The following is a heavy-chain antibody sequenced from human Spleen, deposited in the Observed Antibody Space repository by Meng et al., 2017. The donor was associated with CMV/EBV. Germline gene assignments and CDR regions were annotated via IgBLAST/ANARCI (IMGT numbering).Heavy chain of an antibody. D-gene: IGHD6-13*01. CDR2: IDAGDADT. J-gene: IGHJ5*02. V-gene: IGHV5-51*01. CDR3: VRHPSGSWFNWFDP. CDR1: GCSVSAYW. Sequence: GSGCSVSAYWSGCVRQRPGKGLEWMGIIDAGDADTRYSPAFQGQVTRSAAKSLPTAYLQWSSLKASDSAMYVCVRHPSGSWFNWFDPWGRGTLVTVSS.